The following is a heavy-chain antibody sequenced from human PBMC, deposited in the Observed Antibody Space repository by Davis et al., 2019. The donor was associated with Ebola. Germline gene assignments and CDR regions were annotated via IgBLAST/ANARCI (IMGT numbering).Heavy chain of an antibody. V-gene: IGHV3-74*01. Sequence: GESLKISCAASGFTFSNYLIHWVRLAPGKGPVWISRITTDWSTTTYADSVKGRFTISRDNAKNKLYLQMNSLRAEDTAVYYCARAPHCGGGVCNGFHYYGMDVWGQGTTVTVSS. D-gene: IGHD2-8*02. CDR3: ARAPHCGGGVCNGFHYYGMDV. CDR1: GFTFSNYL. J-gene: IGHJ6*02. CDR2: ITTDWSTT.